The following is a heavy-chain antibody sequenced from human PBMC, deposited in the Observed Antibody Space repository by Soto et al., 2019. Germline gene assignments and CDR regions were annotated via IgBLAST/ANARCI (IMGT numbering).Heavy chain of an antibody. V-gene: IGHV1-69*05. CDR2: IIPLFRTP. Sequence: QVQLGQSGAEMKEPGSSVKVSCKTSGGTFSSSAISWLRQAPGQGLEWMGGIIPLFRTPDYAQKFQGRVTXAXDXXTSTAYRELSSLRSEDTAVYYCARDNDRLQLGGNYYYILDVWGQGTTITVSS. CDR1: GGTFSSSA. D-gene: IGHD4-4*01. CDR3: ARDNDRLQLGGNYYYILDV. J-gene: IGHJ6*02.